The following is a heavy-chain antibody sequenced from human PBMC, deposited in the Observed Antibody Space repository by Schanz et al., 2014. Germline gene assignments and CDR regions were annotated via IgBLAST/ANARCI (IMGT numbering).Heavy chain of an antibody. CDR3: ARDPQYYYGSGRGY. Sequence: QVQLVQSGAAVKKPGSSVKVSCKASGGTFRSYTVSWVRQAPGQGLEWMGRITPTLGKVDYAQKFQGRVTVSADISTGTAYMELVSLTSEDTAVYYCARDPQYYYGSGRGYWGQGTLVTVST. V-gene: IGHV1-69*08. D-gene: IGHD3-10*01. CDR1: GGTFRSYT. J-gene: IGHJ4*02. CDR2: ITPTLGKV.